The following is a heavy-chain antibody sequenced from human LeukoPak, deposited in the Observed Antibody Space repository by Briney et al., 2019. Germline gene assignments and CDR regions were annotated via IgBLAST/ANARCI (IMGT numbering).Heavy chain of an antibody. Sequence: GGSLRLSCAASGFTFSSYAMSWVRQPPGKGLEWVSAISGSGGSTYYADSVKGRFTISRDNSKNTLYLQMNSLRAEDTAVYYCARSQMSVPAADLDYWGQGTLVTVSS. V-gene: IGHV3-23*01. CDR3: ARSQMSVPAADLDY. J-gene: IGHJ4*02. CDR2: ISGSGGST. CDR1: GFTFSSYA. D-gene: IGHD2-2*01.